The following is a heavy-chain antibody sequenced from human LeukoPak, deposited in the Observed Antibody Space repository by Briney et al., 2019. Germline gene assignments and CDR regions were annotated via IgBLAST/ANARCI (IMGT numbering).Heavy chain of an antibody. CDR2: ISSSSSYI. J-gene: IGHJ4*02. Sequence: GGPLRLSCAASGFTFSSYSMNWVRQAPGKGLEWVSSISSSSSYIYYADSVKGRFTISRDNAKNSLYLQMNSLRAEDTAVYYCARDLFIAARTFDYWGQGTLVTVSS. CDR3: ARDLFIAARTFDY. D-gene: IGHD6-6*01. V-gene: IGHV3-21*01. CDR1: GFTFSSYS.